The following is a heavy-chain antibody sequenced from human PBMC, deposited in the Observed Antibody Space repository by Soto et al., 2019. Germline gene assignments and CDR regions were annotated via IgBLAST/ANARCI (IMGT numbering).Heavy chain of an antibody. CDR3: ARDRGQLARAFDI. D-gene: IGHD6-6*01. Sequence: PGGSLRLSCAASGFTFSSYSMNWVRQAPGKGLEWVSSISSSSSYIYYADSVKGRFTISRDNAKNSLYLQMNSLRAEDTAVYYCARDRGQLARAFDIWGQGTVVTVSS. V-gene: IGHV3-21*01. J-gene: IGHJ3*02. CDR2: ISSSSSYI. CDR1: GFTFSSYS.